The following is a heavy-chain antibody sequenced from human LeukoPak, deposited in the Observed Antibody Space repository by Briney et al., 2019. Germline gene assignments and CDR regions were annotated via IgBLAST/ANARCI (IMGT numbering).Heavy chain of an antibody. J-gene: IGHJ4*02. Sequence: GGSLRLSCAASGFMFSSYGMHWVRQAPGKGLEWVAFIRYDGSNKYYADSVKGRFTISRDNSKNTLYLQMNSLRAEDTAIYYCAKEYTGTFSPFPSYFDNWGQGTLVTVSS. CDR2: IRYDGSNK. D-gene: IGHD1-26*01. V-gene: IGHV3-30*02. CDR3: AKEYTGTFSPFPSYFDN. CDR1: GFMFSSYG.